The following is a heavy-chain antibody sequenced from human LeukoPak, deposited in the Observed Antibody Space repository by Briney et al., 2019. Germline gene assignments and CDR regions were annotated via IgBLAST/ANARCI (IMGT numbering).Heavy chain of an antibody. D-gene: IGHD6-19*01. V-gene: IGHV1-46*01. CDR3: ARAGRYSSGPFFY. CDR2: INPSGGST. Sequence: APVKVSCKASGYTFTSYYMHWVRQAPGQGLEWMGIINPSGGSTSYAQKFQGRVTMTRDTSISTAYMERSRLRSDDTAVYYCARAGRYSSGPFFYWGQGTLVTVSS. CDR1: GYTFTSYY. J-gene: IGHJ4*02.